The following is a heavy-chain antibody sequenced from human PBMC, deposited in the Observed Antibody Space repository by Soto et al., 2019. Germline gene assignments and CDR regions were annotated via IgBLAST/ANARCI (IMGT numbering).Heavy chain of an antibody. Sequence: SETLSLTCTVSGGSISSYYWSWIRQPPGKGLEWIAYIYYSGNTNYNPSLKSRVTISVDTSKNQFSLKLSSVTAADTAVYYCAGSRRGFSPWFEPWGQGTLVTVSS. CDR2: IYYSGNT. V-gene: IGHV4-59*01. J-gene: IGHJ5*02. CDR3: AGSRRGFSPWFEP. D-gene: IGHD3-10*01. CDR1: GGSISSYY.